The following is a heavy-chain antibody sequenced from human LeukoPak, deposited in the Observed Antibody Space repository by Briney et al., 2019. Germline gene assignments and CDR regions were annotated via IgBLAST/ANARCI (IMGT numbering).Heavy chain of an antibody. D-gene: IGHD3-9*01. CDR2: IRYDGSNK. CDR3: AKDGSDYDILTGYWFDP. Sequence: GGSLRLSCAASGFTFSSYGMHWVRQAPGKGLEWVAFIRYDGSNKYYADSVKGRFTISRDNSKNTLYLQMNSVRAEDTAVYYCAKDGSDYDILTGYWFDPWGQGTLVTVSS. CDR1: GFTFSSYG. V-gene: IGHV3-30*02. J-gene: IGHJ5*02.